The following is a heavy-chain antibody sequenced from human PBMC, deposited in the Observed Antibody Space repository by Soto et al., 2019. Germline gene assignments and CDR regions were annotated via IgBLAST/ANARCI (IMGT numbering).Heavy chain of an antibody. CDR1: GFTFTSSA. D-gene: IGHD3-10*01. V-gene: IGHV1-58*01. J-gene: IGHJ6*02. CDR3: AADHYYGSGSYLSYYYYGMDV. Sequence: SVKVSCKASGFTFTSSAVQWVRQARGQRLEWIGWIVVGSGNTNYAQKFQERVTITRDMSTSTAYMELSSLRSEDTAVYYCAADHYYGSGSYLSYYYYGMDVWGQGTTVTVSS. CDR2: IVVGSGNT.